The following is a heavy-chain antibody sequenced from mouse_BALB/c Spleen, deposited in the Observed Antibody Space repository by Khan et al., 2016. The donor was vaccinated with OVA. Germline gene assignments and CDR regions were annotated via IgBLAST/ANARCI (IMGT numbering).Heavy chain of an antibody. CDR1: GFTFSSYG. J-gene: IGHJ2*01. V-gene: IGHV5-6*01. Sequence: EVQLVESGGDLVKPGGSLKLSCAASGFTFSSYGMSWVRQTPDKRLEWVATISSGGSYTYYPDSVKGRFTISRDNAKNTLYLQMSSLKSEDTAMYYCAIHYYGYYFDYWGQDTTLTVAS. CDR2: ISSGGSYT. CDR3: AIHYYGYYFDY. D-gene: IGHD1-2*01.